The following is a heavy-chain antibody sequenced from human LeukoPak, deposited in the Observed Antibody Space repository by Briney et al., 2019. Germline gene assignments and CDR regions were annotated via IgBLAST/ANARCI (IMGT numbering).Heavy chain of an antibody. CDR2: INPSGGST. CDR1: VYTFPSYC. J-gene: IGHJ4*02. Sequence: ASVKVSCQASVYTFPSYCIHWLGQAPGQGREWMGIINPSGGSTSYAQKFPGRVTMTRDTSTSTFYMELSSLRSEETAVYYCARGQGGAAAGTFDYWGQGPLVTVSS. D-gene: IGHD6-13*01. CDR3: ARGQGGAAAGTFDY. V-gene: IGHV1-46*01.